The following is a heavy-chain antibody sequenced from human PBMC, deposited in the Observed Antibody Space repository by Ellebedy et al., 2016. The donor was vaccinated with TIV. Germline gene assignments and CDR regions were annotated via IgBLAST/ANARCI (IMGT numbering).Heavy chain of an antibody. D-gene: IGHD2/OR15-2a*01. CDR1: GYSFTNSW. CDR3: ARNRDDYFDY. CDR2: IFPRDSIT. V-gene: IGHV5-51*01. J-gene: IGHJ4*02. Sequence: GGSLRLSCKGSGYSFTNSWIGWVRQLPGKGLEWMGIIFPRDSITIYSPAFQGQVTISADKSISVSYLQWSSLKASDTAMYYCARNRDDYFDYWGQGTLVTVSS.